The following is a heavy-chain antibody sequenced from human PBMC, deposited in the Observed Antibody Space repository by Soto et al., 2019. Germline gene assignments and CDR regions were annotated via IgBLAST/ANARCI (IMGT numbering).Heavy chain of an antibody. J-gene: IGHJ5*02. CDR1: GYTFSIYY. CDR3: ARGGKTRLNWCDP. CDR2: INPNDGST. D-gene: IGHD6-25*01. Sequence: QVQLVQAGAEVKKPGASVKLSCKASGYTFSIYYMHWVRQAPGQGLEWMGIINPNDGSTAYAQKFRGRVTITMDTSTNIVYVEVSSLRSEDAAVYYFARGGKTRLNWCDPWGQGTLLTVSS. V-gene: IGHV1-46*01.